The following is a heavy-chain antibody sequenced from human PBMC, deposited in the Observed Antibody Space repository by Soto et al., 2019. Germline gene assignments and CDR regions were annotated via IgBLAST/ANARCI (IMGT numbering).Heavy chain of an antibody. D-gene: IGHD1-26*01. CDR2: IGAGGSPT. V-gene: IGHV3-23*01. Sequence: GGSLRLSCASSGFTFSDYAMACVRHSPGKWLEWVSSIGAGGSPTYYADSVKGRFAISRDNSKNTLLLQMNTLRAEDAATYYCAKTKKSLVSNLFSWESWGQGAMVTDXS. CDR3: AKTKKSLVSNLFSWES. J-gene: IGHJ5*02. CDR1: GFTFSDYA.